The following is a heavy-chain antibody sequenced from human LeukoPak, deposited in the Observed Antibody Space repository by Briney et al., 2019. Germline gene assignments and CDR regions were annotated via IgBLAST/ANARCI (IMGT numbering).Heavy chain of an antibody. D-gene: IGHD2-2*01. CDR3: ARDIVVVPAAMPVAYYFDY. Sequence: PSETRFLTCDVYGGSLSGYYWSWIRQPPGKGLEWNGEINHSGSTNYNPSLKSRVTISVDTSKNQFSLKLSSVTAADTAVYYCARDIVVVPAAMPVAYYFDYWGQGTLVTVSS. V-gene: IGHV4-34*01. CDR1: GGSLSGYY. CDR2: INHSGST. J-gene: IGHJ4*02.